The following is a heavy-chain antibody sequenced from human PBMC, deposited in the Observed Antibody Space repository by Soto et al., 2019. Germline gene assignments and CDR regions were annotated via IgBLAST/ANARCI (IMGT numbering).Heavy chain of an antibody. CDR1: GFSLTTTGVG. Sequence: QIALQESGPTVVKPTQTLTLTCTFSGFSLTTTGVGVGWIRHAPGKALEWLAMLYWNDERRYSPSLKSILTITQDTSKNQVVLTMTYIDPVDTATYFCAHYDSSGYFSHFDSWGQGTLVTVSS. D-gene: IGHD3-22*01. V-gene: IGHV2-5*01. J-gene: IGHJ4*02. CDR3: AHYDSSGYFSHFDS. CDR2: LYWNDER.